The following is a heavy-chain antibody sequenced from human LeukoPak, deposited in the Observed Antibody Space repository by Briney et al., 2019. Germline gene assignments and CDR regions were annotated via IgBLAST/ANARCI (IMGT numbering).Heavy chain of an antibody. D-gene: IGHD3-9*01. CDR3: TRGSYDVLSGRSTLFEY. J-gene: IGHJ4*02. CDR2: IYYSGST. V-gene: IGHV4-39*02. CDR1: GGSKTGSSYY. Sequence: SETLSLICTISGGSKTGSSYYWGWIRQSPGKGVEWIGNIYYSGSTYYNSSLKSRVTISIDTSKNHFSLRLTSVTASDTAVYFCTRGSYDVLSGRSTLFEYWGQGTLVAVSS.